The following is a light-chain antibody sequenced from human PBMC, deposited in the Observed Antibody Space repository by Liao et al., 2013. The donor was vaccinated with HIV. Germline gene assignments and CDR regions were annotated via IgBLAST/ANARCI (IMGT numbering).Light chain of an antibody. V-gene: IGLV3-1*01. Sequence: SYDLTQPPSVSVSPGQTASIPCSGANLGXKYVCWFQQKAGQSPVLVIYQDTKRPSGIPERFSASNSGNXATLTISGTQPLDEGDYYCQAWDSRTAAVFGSGTKVTVL. CDR1: NLGXKY. CDR2: QDT. CDR3: QAWDSRTAAV. J-gene: IGLJ1*01.